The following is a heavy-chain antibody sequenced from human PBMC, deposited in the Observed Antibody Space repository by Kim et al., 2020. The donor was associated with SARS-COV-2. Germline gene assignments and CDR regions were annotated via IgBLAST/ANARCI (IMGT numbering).Heavy chain of an antibody. J-gene: IGHJ5*02. D-gene: IGHD3-10*01. Sequence: SETLSLTCTVSGGSISSGGYYWSWIRQHPGKGMEWIGYIYYSGSTYYNPSLKSRVTISVDTSKNQFSLKLSSVTAADTAVYYCAREGGRITMVRGLSWFDAWGQRTMVTVSS. CDR2: IYYSGST. CDR1: GGSISSGGYY. CDR3: AREGGRITMVRGLSWFDA. V-gene: IGHV4-31*03.